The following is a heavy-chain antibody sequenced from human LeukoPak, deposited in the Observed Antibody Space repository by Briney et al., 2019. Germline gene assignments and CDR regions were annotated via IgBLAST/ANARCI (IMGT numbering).Heavy chain of an antibody. D-gene: IGHD1-26*01. CDR3: ARGPSGSYVRYYFDY. V-gene: IGHV1-46*01. CDR1: GYTFTSYY. CDR2: INPSGGST. J-gene: IGHJ4*02. Sequence: GASVKVSCKASGYTFTSYYMHWVRQAPGQGLEWMGIINPSGGSTSYAQKFQGRVTMTRDTSASTVYMELSSLRSEDTAVYYCARGPSGSYVRYYFDYWGQGTLVTVSS.